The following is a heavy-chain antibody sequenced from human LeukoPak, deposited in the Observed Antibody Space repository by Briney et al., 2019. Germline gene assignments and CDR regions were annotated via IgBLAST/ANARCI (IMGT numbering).Heavy chain of an antibody. D-gene: IGHD3-22*01. V-gene: IGHV1-18*01. J-gene: IGHJ4*02. CDR2: ISAYNGNT. CDR3: ARGGGAWYYASSGLDY. Sequence: ASVKVSCKASGYTFTSYGISWVRQAPGHGLEWMGWISAYNGNTNYAQKLQGRVTMTTDTTTSTDYMVLRSLRSDDTAVYCCARGGGAWYYASSGLDYWGQGTLVTVSS. CDR1: GYTFTSYG.